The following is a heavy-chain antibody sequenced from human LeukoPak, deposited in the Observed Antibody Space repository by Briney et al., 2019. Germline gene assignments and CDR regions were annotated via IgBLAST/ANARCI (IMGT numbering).Heavy chain of an antibody. Sequence: ASVKVSCKASGYTFSSYYIHWVRQAPGQGLEWMGFINPSGGSTSYAQKFQGRVTMTRDTSTGAVYMELSSLRSEDTAMYYCARNVGSGFDYWGQGTLVTVSS. CDR2: INPSGGST. D-gene: IGHD1-1*01. CDR3: ARNVGSGFDY. J-gene: IGHJ4*02. CDR1: GYTFSSYY. V-gene: IGHV1-46*01.